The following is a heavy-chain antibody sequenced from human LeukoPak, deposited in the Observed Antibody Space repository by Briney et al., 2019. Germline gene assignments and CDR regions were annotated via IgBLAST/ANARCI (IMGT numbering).Heavy chain of an antibody. D-gene: IGHD3-16*02. CDR1: GYTFTGYY. V-gene: IGHV1-2*06. Sequence: ASVKVSRKASGYTFTGYYMHWVRQAPGQGLEWMGRINPNSGGTNYAQKFQGRVTMTRDTSISTAYMELSRLRSDDTAVYYCAVGIMITFGGVIVADYYYYGMDVWGQGTTVTVSS. J-gene: IGHJ6*02. CDR2: INPNSGGT. CDR3: AVGIMITFGGVIVADYYYYGMDV.